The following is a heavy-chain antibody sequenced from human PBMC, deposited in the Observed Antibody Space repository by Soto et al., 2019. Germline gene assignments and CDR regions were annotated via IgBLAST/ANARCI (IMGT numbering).Heavy chain of an antibody. CDR2: IYYSGST. CDR1: SGSIGSYY. Sequence: KPSETLFLTCTVSSGSIGSYYWSWIRQPPGKGLEWIGYIYYSGSTNYNPSLKSRVTISVDTSKNQFSLKLSSVTAADTAVYYCARSYRRYCSGGSCYSYYYYYMDVWGKGTTVTVSS. D-gene: IGHD2-15*01. J-gene: IGHJ6*03. CDR3: ARSYRRYCSGGSCYSYYYYYMDV. V-gene: IGHV4-59*01.